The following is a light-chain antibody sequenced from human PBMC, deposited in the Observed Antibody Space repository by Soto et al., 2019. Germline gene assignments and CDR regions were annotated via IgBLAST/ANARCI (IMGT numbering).Light chain of an antibody. CDR1: QSVSSTD. CDR2: DAS. CDR3: QHYDTLPLWA. J-gene: IGKJ1*01. Sequence: IVLTQSPGTLSLSPGERATLSCRTSQSVSSTDLAWYHQRPGQAPRLLMYDASSRATGIPDRFSGSGSVTDFTLTISRLEPEDSGVYVCQHYDTLPLWAFGQGSKVEIK. V-gene: IGKV3-20*01.